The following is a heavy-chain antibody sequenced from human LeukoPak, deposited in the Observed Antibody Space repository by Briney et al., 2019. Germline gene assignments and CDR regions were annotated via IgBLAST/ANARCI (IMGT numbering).Heavy chain of an antibody. CDR2: ISGSGGTT. D-gene: IGHD6-19*01. J-gene: IGHJ5*02. CDR1: GFTFSDYA. Sequence: GGSLRLSCAASGFTFSDYAMAWVRQAPGKGLEWVSSISGSGGTTYYADSVNGRFTISRDNHVNTLYLQMNSLRAEDTAVYYCAKDGAVAGPWGQGTLVTVSS. V-gene: IGHV3-23*01. CDR3: AKDGAVAGP.